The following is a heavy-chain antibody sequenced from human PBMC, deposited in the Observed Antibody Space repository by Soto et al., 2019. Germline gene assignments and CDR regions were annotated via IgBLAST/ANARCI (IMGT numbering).Heavy chain of an antibody. CDR3: ARENGYYDSSGYDGMDV. V-gene: IGHV3-48*02. D-gene: IGHD3-22*01. CDR1: GFTFSSYS. Sequence: EVQLVESGGGLVQPGGSLRLSCAASGFTFSSYSMNWVRQAPGKGLEWVSNISSSSSTIYYADSVKGRFTISRDNAKNSLYLQMNSLRDEDTAVYYCARENGYYDSSGYDGMDVWGQGTTVTVSS. CDR2: ISSSSSTI. J-gene: IGHJ6*02.